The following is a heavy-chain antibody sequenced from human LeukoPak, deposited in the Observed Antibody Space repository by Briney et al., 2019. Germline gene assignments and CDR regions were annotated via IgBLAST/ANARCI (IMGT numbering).Heavy chain of an antibody. D-gene: IGHD1-1*01. Sequence: GGSLRPSCAASGFIFSDYYMTWIRQAPGKGLEWIAHIDVRGDSILYADSVKGRFTISRDSAKNSLYLQMNSLRAEDTAVYYCAREDNVWNLLYNYYMDVWGKGTTVTVSS. CDR3: AREDNVWNLLYNYYMDV. CDR2: IDVRGDSI. CDR1: GFIFSDYY. J-gene: IGHJ6*03. V-gene: IGHV3-11*01.